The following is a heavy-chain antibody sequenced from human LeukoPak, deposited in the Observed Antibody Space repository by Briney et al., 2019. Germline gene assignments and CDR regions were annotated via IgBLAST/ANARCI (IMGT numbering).Heavy chain of an antibody. D-gene: IGHD6-13*01. CDR3: ARDKPPSYSSSWQWPNWFDP. Sequence: ASVKVSCKVSGYTFTSYAMNWVRQAPGQGLEWMGWINTNTGNPTYAQGFTGRFVFSLDTSVSTAYLQISSLKAEDTAVYYCARDKPPSYSSSWQWPNWFDPWGQGTLVTVSS. V-gene: IGHV7-4-1*02. CDR1: GYTFTSYA. CDR2: INTNTGNP. J-gene: IGHJ5*02.